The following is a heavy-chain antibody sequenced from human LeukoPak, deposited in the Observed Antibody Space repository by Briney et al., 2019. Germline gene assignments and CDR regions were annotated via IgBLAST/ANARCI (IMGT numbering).Heavy chain of an antibody. CDR2: INHSGST. J-gene: IGHJ6*03. CDR3: ARRRYQLPQRKYYYYYMDV. D-gene: IGHD2-2*01. Sequence: ASETLSLTCSVSGFSISSGYYWGWIRQPPGKGLEWIGEINHSGSTNYNPSLKSRVTISVDTSKNQFSLKLSSVTAADTAVYYCARRRYQLPQRKYYYYYMDVWGKGTTVTISS. V-gene: IGHV4-38-2*01. CDR1: GFSISSGYY.